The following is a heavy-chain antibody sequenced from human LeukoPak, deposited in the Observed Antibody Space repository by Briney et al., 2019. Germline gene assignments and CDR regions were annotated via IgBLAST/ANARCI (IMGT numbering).Heavy chain of an antibody. Sequence: GGSLRLSCAASGFTFSSYAMSWVGQAPGKGLEWGSAISGSGGSTYHAERVEGRCTVSRDNSMNTLYRQMNSLRAEDTAEYYFAKDVRQQLVLYFDYWGQGTLVTVSS. J-gene: IGHJ4*02. D-gene: IGHD6-13*01. CDR1: GFTFSSYA. V-gene: IGHV3-23*01. CDR2: ISGSGGST. CDR3: AKDVRQQLVLYFDY.